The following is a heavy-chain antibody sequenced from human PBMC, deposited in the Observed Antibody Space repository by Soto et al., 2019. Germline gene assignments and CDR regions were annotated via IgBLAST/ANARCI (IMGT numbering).Heavy chain of an antibody. CDR3: VRENYFDY. V-gene: IGHV3-7*01. CDR2: IKQDGSER. CDR1: GFTFRNYW. J-gene: IGHJ4*02. Sequence: EEQLVESGGGLVQPGGSLRLSCAGSGFTFRNYWMGWVRQAPGKRLEWVANIKQDGSERSYADSVSCRFTISRDNAKNSLYLQMSSLGADDTAVYYCVRENYFDYWGQGILVTVSS.